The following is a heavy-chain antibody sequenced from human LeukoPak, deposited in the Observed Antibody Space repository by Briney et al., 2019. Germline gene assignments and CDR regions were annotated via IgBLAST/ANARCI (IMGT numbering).Heavy chain of an antibody. V-gene: IGHV4-34*01. CDR2: INHSGST. CDR1: GESFSGYY. J-gene: IGHJ5*02. D-gene: IGHD3-10*01. Sequence: SETLSLTCAVYGESFSGYYWSWIRQPPGKGLEWIGEINHSGSTNYNPSLKSRVTISVDTSKNQFSLKLSSVTAADTAVYYCARDKGATMVRGVITEPRFDPWSQGTLVTVSS. CDR3: ARDKGATMVRGVITEPRFDP.